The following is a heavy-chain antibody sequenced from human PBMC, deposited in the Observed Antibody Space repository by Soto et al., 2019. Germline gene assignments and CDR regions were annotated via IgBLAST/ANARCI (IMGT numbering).Heavy chain of an antibody. J-gene: IGHJ5*02. CDR2: IYYTGTT. Sequence: QVQLQESGPGLVKPSETLSLTCSVSGGSISSYYWSWIRQPPGKGLEWIGYIYYTGTTNYNPSLRSRFTISIDTSKNQFSLKLSSVTAADTAVYHCARQGPTTSGVTARYGWFDPWGQGTLFTVSS. V-gene: IGHV4-59*08. D-gene: IGHD4-4*01. CDR1: GGSISSYY. CDR3: ARQGPTTSGVTARYGWFDP.